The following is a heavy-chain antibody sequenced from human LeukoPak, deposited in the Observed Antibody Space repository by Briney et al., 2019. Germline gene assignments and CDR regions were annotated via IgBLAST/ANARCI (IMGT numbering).Heavy chain of an antibody. D-gene: IGHD6-13*01. CDR1: GFTFSSYG. V-gene: IGHV3-30*03. Sequence: GGSLRLSCVVSGFTFSSYGMHWVRQAPGKGLEWVAAISSGGSNKYYADSVKGRFTISRDNSKNTLYVQMDSLTTEDTALYYCARVSGSAAAVRGYFDLRGQGALVTVSS. CDR3: ARVSGSAAAVRGYFDL. CDR2: ISSGGSNK. J-gene: IGHJ4*02.